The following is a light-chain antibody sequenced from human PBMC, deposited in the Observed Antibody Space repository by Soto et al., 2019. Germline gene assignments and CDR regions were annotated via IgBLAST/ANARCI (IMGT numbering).Light chain of an antibody. J-gene: IGKJ4*01. V-gene: IGKV3-20*01. CDR2: GAS. Sequence: EIVLTQSPGTLSLYPGERATLSCRASQSVSNNYLAWYQQKPGQAPRLLIYGASSRATGIPDRFSGSGSGTDFTLTISRLEPEDFAVYYCQQYGSSSLTFGGGTKV. CDR1: QSVSNNY. CDR3: QQYGSSSLT.